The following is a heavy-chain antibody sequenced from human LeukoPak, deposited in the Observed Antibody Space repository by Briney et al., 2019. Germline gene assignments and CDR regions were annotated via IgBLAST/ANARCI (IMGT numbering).Heavy chain of an antibody. CDR1: GGTFSSYA. CDR2: IIPILGIA. Sequence: SVKVSCKASGGTFSSYAISWVRQAPGQGLEWMGRIIPILGIANYAQKFQGRVTITADKSTSTAYMELSSLRSEDTAVYYCAGGRPDTAMVTLSYYYYYGMDVWGQGTTVTVSS. V-gene: IGHV1-69*04. D-gene: IGHD5-18*01. CDR3: AGGRPDTAMVTLSYYYYYGMDV. J-gene: IGHJ6*02.